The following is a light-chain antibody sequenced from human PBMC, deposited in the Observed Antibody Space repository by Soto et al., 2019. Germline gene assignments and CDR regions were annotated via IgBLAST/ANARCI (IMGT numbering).Light chain of an antibody. J-gene: IGKJ1*01. CDR3: QQYNNWWT. V-gene: IGKV3-15*01. Sequence: EIVMTQSPATLSVSPGERATLSCRASQSVSSNLAWYQQKPGQAPRLLIYGASTRATGIPARFSGSGSGKEFTLTISSLQSEDFAVYYCQQYNNWWTFCQGNKVEIK. CDR1: QSVSSN. CDR2: GAS.